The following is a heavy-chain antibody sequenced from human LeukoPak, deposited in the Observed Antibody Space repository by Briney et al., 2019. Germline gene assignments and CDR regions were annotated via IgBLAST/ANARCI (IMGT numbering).Heavy chain of an antibody. J-gene: IGHJ6*02. CDR1: GFTVSSNY. CDR2: IYSGGST. D-gene: IGHD1-26*01. Sequence: GGSLRLSCAASGFTVSSNYMSWVRQAPGKGLEWVSVIYSGGSTYYADSVKGRFTISSDNSKNTLYLQMNSLRAEDTAVYYCARDRSNVGATYYYYYGMDVWGQGTTVTVSS. CDR3: ARDRSNVGATYYYYYGMDV. V-gene: IGHV3-66*01.